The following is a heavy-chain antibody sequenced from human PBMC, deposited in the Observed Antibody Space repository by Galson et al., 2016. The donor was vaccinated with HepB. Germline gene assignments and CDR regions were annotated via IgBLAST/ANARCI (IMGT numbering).Heavy chain of an antibody. CDR1: GFTFGSYW. Sequence: SLRLSCAASGFTFGSYWMTWVRQAPGKGLEWVANIKGDGSKENFVDSVKGRFTMSRDNAKNSLHLQMNSLRVEDTAVYYCARDNTYYDSGTYFDVFDIWGQGTMVTVSS. V-gene: IGHV3-7*03. CDR3: ARDNTYYDSGTYFDVFDI. D-gene: IGHD3-10*01. J-gene: IGHJ3*02. CDR2: IKGDGSKE.